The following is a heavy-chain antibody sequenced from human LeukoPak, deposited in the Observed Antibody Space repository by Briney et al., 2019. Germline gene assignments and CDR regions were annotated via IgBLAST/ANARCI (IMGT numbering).Heavy chain of an antibody. D-gene: IGHD2-2*01. CDR3: ARHSSQDIVVVPAAWWIDY. J-gene: IGHJ4*02. V-gene: IGHV5-51*01. Sequence: GESLKISCKGSGYSFTSYWIGWVRQMPGKGLEWMGITYPGDSDTRYSPSFQGQVTISADKSISTAYLQWSSLKASDTAMYYCARHSSQDIVVVPAAWWIDYWGQGTLVTVSS. CDR2: TYPGDSDT. CDR1: GYSFTSYW.